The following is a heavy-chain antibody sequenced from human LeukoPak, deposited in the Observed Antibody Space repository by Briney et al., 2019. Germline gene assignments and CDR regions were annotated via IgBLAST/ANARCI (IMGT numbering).Heavy chain of an antibody. CDR3: ARGGRKAVAGTPNWFDP. V-gene: IGHV3-48*01. D-gene: IGHD6-19*01. Sequence: GGSLRLSCAASGFTFSSYSMNWVRQAPGKGLEWVSYISSSSSTIYYADSVKGRFTISRDNAKNSLHLQMNSLRAEDTAVYYCARGGRKAVAGTPNWFDPWGQGTLVTVSS. CDR2: ISSSSSTI. CDR1: GFTFSSYS. J-gene: IGHJ5*02.